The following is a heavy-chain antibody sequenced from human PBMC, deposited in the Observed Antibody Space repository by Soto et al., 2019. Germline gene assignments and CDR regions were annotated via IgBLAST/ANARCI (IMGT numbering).Heavy chain of an antibody. Sequence: SETLSLTCTVPGGSISSGDYYWSWIRHPPGKGLEWIGYIYYSGSTYYNPSLKSRVTISVDTSKNQFSLKLSSVTAADTAVYYCARGSYYYDSSGYYHYWGQGPLVTVSS. CDR2: IYYSGST. CDR1: GGSISSGDYY. CDR3: ARGSYYYDSSGYYHY. J-gene: IGHJ4*02. D-gene: IGHD3-22*01. V-gene: IGHV4-30-4*01.